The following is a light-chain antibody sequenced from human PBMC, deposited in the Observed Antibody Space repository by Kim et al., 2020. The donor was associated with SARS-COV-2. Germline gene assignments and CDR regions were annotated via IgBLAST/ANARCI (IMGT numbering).Light chain of an antibody. CDR3: QQYGSSLYT. V-gene: IGKV3-20*01. CDR2: GAS. CDR1: QSVSSSY. Sequence: LSTGERATLTCRASQSVSSSYLAWYQQKPGQAPRLLSYGASSRATGIPDRFSGSGSGTDFTLTISRLEPEDFAVYYCQQYGSSLYTFGQGTKLEI. J-gene: IGKJ2*01.